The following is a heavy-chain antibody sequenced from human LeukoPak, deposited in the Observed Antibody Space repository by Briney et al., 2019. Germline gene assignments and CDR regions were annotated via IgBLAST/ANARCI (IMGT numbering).Heavy chain of an antibody. Sequence: GGSRRLSCAASGFTFSSYWMHWVRQGPGKGLVWVSRINSDGSSTSYADSVKGRFTISRDNAKNTLYLQMNSLRVEDTAVYYCYWEGSWGQGTLVTVSS. CDR3: YWEGS. V-gene: IGHV3-74*01. D-gene: IGHD1-26*01. CDR1: GFTFSSYW. J-gene: IGHJ4*02. CDR2: INSDGSST.